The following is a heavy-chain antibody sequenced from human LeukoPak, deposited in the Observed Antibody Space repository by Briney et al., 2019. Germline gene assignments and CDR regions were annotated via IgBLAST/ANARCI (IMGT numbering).Heavy chain of an antibody. Sequence: ASETLSLTCTVSGGSISSYYWSWIRQPPGKGLEWIGYIYYSGSTNYNPSLKSRVTISVDTSKNQFSLKLSSVTAADTAVYYCASSRSSGWCYFDYWGQGTLVTVSS. V-gene: IGHV4-59*01. CDR2: IYYSGST. CDR3: ASSRSSGWCYFDY. D-gene: IGHD6-19*01. J-gene: IGHJ4*02. CDR1: GGSISSYY.